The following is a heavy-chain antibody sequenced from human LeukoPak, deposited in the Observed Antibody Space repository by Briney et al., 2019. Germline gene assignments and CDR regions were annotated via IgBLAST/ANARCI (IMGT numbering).Heavy chain of an antibody. CDR3: ARWYCSSTSCYADC. J-gene: IGHJ4*02. Sequence: SETLSLTCTVSGGSISSYYWSWIRQPAGKGLEWIGRIYTSGSTNYNPSLKSRVTMSVDTPKNQFSLKLSSVTAADTAVYYCARWYCSSTSCYADCWGQGTLVTVSS. CDR2: IYTSGST. CDR1: GGSISSYY. V-gene: IGHV4-4*07. D-gene: IGHD2-2*01.